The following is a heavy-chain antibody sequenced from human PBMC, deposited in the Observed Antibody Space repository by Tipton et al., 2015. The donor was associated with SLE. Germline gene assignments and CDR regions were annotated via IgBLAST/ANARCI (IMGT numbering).Heavy chain of an antibody. J-gene: IGHJ6*02. CDR3: ARARELGELSLNYYYGMDV. V-gene: IGHV1-2*06. D-gene: IGHD3-16*02. CDR1: GYTFTGYY. CDR2: INPYSGAT. Sequence: QLVQSGPEVKKPGASVKVSCKASGYTFTGYYMHWVRQAPGQGLEWMGRINPYSGATNYAQKFQGRVTMTRDTSISTAYMELSRLRSDDTAVYYCARARELGELSLNYYYGMDVWGQGTTVTVSS.